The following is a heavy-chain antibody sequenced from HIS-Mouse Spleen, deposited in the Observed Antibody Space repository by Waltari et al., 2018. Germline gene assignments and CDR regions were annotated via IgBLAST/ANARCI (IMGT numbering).Heavy chain of an antibody. J-gene: IGHJ4*02. CDR2: INPNSGGT. CDR3: ARDRGDYDFWSGFGFDY. Sequence: QVQLVQSGAEVKKPGASVKVSCKASGYTFPGYYMPWVRQAPGQGLEWMGWINPNSGGTNYAQKFQGRVTMTRDTSISTAYMELSRLRSDDTAVYYCARDRGDYDFWSGFGFDYWGQGTLVTVSS. V-gene: IGHV1-2*02. D-gene: IGHD3-3*01. CDR1: GYTFPGYY.